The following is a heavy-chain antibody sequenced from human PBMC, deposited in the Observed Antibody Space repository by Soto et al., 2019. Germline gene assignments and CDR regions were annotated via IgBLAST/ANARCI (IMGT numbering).Heavy chain of an antibody. D-gene: IGHD3-22*01. V-gene: IGHV3-21*01. J-gene: IGHJ4*02. CDR3: ARVPDSSAYYYYFDY. CDR2: ISSGSSLL. Sequence: GGSLRVSCSASLFTFRNYCMRCLRQPPLKGLEWVSSISSGSSLLYYADSVRGRFTISRDNAKNSLYLQMNSLRADDTAVYYCARVPDSSAYYYYFDYWGQGTLVTVSS. CDR1: LFTFRNYC.